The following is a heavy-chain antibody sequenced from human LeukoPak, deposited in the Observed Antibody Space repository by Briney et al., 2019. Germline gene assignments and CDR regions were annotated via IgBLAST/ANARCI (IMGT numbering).Heavy chain of an antibody. Sequence: GASVKVSCKASGYTFTSYGISWVRQAPGQGLEWMGWIGAYNGNTNYAQKLQGRVTMTTDTSTSTAYMELRSLRSDDTAVYYCASYRDYYDSSGYYRDYWGQGTLVTVSS. CDR3: ASYRDYYDSSGYYRDY. D-gene: IGHD3-22*01. V-gene: IGHV1-18*01. CDR1: GYTFTSYG. J-gene: IGHJ4*02. CDR2: IGAYNGNT.